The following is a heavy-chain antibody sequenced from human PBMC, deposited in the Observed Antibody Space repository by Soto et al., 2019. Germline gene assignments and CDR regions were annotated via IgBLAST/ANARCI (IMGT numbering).Heavy chain of an antibody. CDR2: IIPIFGTA. CDR3: ARYSYGYSYFDY. Sequence: QVQLVQSGAEVKKPGSSVKVSCKASGGTFSSYAISWVRQAPGQGLEWMGGIIPIFGTANYAQKFQGRVTITADESTXXAXXXLSSLRSXDXAVYYCARYSYGYSYFDYWGQGTLVTVSS. D-gene: IGHD5-18*01. CDR1: GGTFSSYA. V-gene: IGHV1-69*12. J-gene: IGHJ4*02.